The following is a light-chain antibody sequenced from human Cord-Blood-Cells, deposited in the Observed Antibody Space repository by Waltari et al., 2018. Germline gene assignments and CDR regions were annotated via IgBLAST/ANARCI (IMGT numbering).Light chain of an antibody. J-gene: IGKJ5*01. CDR3: QQYGSSTIT. CDR1: QSVSGSY. Sequence: EIVLTQSPATLSLSPGERATLACRASQSVSGSYLDCYQQKPGQDPRLRTYGASSRATCIPDRFSGSGSATVFTLTISRLEPEDFAVYYCQQYGSSTITFGQGTRLGIK. V-gene: IGKV3-20*01. CDR2: GAS.